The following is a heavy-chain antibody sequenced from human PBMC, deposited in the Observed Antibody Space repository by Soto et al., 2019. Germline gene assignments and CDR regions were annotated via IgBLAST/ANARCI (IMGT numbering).Heavy chain of an antibody. J-gene: IGHJ6*03. CDR2: IYYSGST. CDR1: NGSISSGGYY. V-gene: IGHV4-31*03. CDR3: ARGPTNYYYYMDV. Sequence: PSETLSLTCTVSNGSISSGGYYWSWIRQHPGKGLEWIGYIYYSGSTYYNPSLKSRVTISVDTSKNQFSLKLSSVTAADTAVYYCARGPTNYYYYMDVWGKGTTVTVSS.